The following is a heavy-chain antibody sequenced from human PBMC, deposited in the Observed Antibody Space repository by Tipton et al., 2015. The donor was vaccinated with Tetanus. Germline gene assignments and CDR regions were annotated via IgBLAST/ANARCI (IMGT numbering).Heavy chain of an antibody. CDR2: TYYSGST. CDR1: GASIGSISYY. CDR3: ARDERYGAYAY. V-gene: IGHV4-61*01. J-gene: IGHJ4*02. D-gene: IGHD4-17*01. Sequence: TLYLTCTVSGASIGSISYYWSWIRQPPGKGLEWIGYTYYSGSTGYNPSLKSRVTISIDSSKNQFSLKLTSVTAADTAVYYCARDERYGAYAYWGQGALVTVSS.